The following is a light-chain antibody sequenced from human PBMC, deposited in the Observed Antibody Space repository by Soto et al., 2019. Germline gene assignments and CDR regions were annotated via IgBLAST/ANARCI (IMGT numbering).Light chain of an antibody. CDR2: DAS. J-gene: IGKJ4*01. V-gene: IGKV1-5*01. CDR1: QSISHY. CDR3: QQYNSYSLT. Sequence: DVQMTQSPSTLSAFVGDRVTITCRASQSISHYLAWYQQKPGKAPKLLIYDASSLESGVPSRFSGSGSGTEFTLTISSLQPDDFATYYCQQYNSYSLTIGGWTKVEIK.